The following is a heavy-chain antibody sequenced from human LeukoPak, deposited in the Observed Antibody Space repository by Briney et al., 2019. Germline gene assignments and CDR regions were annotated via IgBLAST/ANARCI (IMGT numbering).Heavy chain of an antibody. CDR1: GFTFSSYW. V-gene: IGHV3-7*05. D-gene: IGHD6-6*01. Sequence: GGSLRLSCAASGFTFSSYWMSWVRQAPGKGLEWVANIKQDGSVKYYVDSVKGRFTISRDNAKNSLYPQMNSLRAEDTAVYYCARAGPARVFDYWGQGTLVTVSS. CDR2: IKQDGSVK. CDR3: ARAGPARVFDY. J-gene: IGHJ4*02.